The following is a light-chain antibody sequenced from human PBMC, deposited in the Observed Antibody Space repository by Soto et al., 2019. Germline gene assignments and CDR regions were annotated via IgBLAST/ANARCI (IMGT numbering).Light chain of an antibody. J-gene: IGKJ5*01. CDR2: RAS. CDR1: QTVRVY. V-gene: IGKV1-39*01. Sequence: DIHMTQNPSSLSASAGDSVNITCRASQTVRVYLNWYQTKPGKAPKLLIFRASTLENGVPPRFSGGGSGTDCPLTINGLQPEDFAPYYCQQRYSHLSTFGHRTRLEI. CDR3: QQRYSHLST.